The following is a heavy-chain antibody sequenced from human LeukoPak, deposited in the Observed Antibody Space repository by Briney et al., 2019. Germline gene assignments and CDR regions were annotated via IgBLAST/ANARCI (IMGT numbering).Heavy chain of an antibody. Sequence: GGSLRLSCAASGFTFSDYSINWVRQAPGKGLEWVSFISSSSNTVYYADSVKGRFTISRDYANNSLFLQMNGLTAEDTAVYYCARGEDSIVGVPGPNYWGQGTLVSVSS. CDR2: ISSSSNTV. J-gene: IGHJ4*02. CDR1: GFTFSDYS. D-gene: IGHD1-26*01. CDR3: ARGEDSIVGVPGPNY. V-gene: IGHV3-48*01.